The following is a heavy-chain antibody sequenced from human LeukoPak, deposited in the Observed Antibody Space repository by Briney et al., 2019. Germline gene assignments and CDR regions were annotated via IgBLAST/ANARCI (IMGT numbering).Heavy chain of an antibody. J-gene: IGHJ4*02. CDR1: GFTFSSYG. CDR2: ISGSGGST. D-gene: IGHD3-3*01. Sequence: GGSLRLSCAASGFTFSSYGMSWVRQAPGKGLEWVSAISGSGGSTYYADSVKGRFTISRDNAKNSLYLQMNSLRAEDTAVYYCARDEAHYDFWSGYYTDPVDYWGQGTLVTVSS. V-gene: IGHV3-23*01. CDR3: ARDEAHYDFWSGYYTDPVDY.